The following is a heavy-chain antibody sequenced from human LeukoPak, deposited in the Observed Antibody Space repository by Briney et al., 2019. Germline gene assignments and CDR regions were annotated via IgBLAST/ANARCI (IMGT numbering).Heavy chain of an antibody. Sequence: GGSLRLSCAASGFTFSSCAMTWVRQAPGKGLEWVSAISSSGGSTYYADSVKGRFTISRDNPKNTLYLQMNSLRAEDTAVYYCAKAWSLYSYGENWGQGTLVTVSS. J-gene: IGHJ4*02. V-gene: IGHV3-23*01. CDR2: ISSSGGST. CDR1: GFTFSSCA. D-gene: IGHD5-18*01. CDR3: AKAWSLYSYGEN.